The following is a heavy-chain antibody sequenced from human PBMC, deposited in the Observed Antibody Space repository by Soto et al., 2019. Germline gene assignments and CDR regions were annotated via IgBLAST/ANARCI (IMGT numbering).Heavy chain of an antibody. D-gene: IGHD2-21*01. J-gene: IGHJ4*02. CDR1: GFSFGSYG. Sequence: PGGSLRLSCTASGFSFGSYGMHWVRQAPGKGLEWLTIIWYDGSNKYYADSVKGRFTISRDNSKNTLYLQMNSLRADDTAVYYCARDPGDYYFDYWGQGTPVTVSS. CDR2: IWYDGSNK. CDR3: ARDPGDYYFDY. V-gene: IGHV3-33*01.